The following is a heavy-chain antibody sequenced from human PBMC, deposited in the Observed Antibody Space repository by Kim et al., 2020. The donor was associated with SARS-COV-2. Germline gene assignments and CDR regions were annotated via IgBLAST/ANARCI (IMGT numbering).Heavy chain of an antibody. Sequence: GGSLRLSCAASGFTFSNSAMTWVRQAPGKGLEWVSGISDSGVGTYYADSVKGRFTISRDNSESTLFLQMNSLRVEDTAIYYCARGSSPHYYPYIDHWGPG. CDR1: GFTFSNSA. J-gene: IGHJ5*02. D-gene: IGHD3-22*01. CDR3: ARGSSPHYYPYIDH. CDR2: ISDSGVGT. V-gene: IGHV3-23*01.